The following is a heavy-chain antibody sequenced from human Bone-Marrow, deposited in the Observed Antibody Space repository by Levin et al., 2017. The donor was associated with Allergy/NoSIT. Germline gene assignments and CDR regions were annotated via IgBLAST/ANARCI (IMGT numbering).Heavy chain of an antibody. CDR1: GGSISSRGHH. Sequence: SETLSLTCTVSGGSISSRGHHWGWIRQPPGKGLEWIGSIYFSGRTFYNPSLESRLTISVDTSKNQFSLRLTSVIAADTAVFYCVAGSGYQDFWGQGSLITVSS. CDR3: VAGSGYQDF. V-gene: IGHV4-39*01. J-gene: IGHJ4*02. CDR2: IYFSGRT. D-gene: IGHD6-19*01.